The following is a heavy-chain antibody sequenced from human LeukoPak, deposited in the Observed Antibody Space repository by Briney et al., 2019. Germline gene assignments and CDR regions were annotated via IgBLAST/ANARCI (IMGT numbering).Heavy chain of an antibody. CDR2: IYTSGST. J-gene: IGHJ5*02. CDR3: ARDRAAYCGGDCYPNWFDP. V-gene: IGHV4-61*02. Sequence: SQTLSLTCTASGGSISSGSYYWSWIRQPAGKGLEWIGRIYTSGSTNYNPSLKSRVTISVDTSKNQFSLKLSSVTAADTAVYYCARDRAAYCGGDCYPNWFDPWGQGTLVTVSS. D-gene: IGHD2-21*02. CDR1: GGSISSGSYY.